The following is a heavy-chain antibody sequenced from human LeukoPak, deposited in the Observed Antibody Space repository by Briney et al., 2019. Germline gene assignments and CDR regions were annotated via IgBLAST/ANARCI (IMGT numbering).Heavy chain of an antibody. V-gene: IGHV4-59*01. D-gene: IGHD6-13*01. Sequence: SETLSLTCTVSGGSISSYYWSWIRQPPGKGLEWIGYIYYSGSTNYNPSLKSRVTISVDTSKNQFSLNLSSVSAADTAVYYCAREGRGAAAGMDYWGQGTLVTVSS. CDR2: IYYSGST. CDR1: GGSISSYY. J-gene: IGHJ4*02. CDR3: AREGRGAAAGMDY.